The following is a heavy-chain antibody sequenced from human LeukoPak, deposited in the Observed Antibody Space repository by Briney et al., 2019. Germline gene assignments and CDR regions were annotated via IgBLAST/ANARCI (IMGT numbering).Heavy chain of an antibody. CDR3: ARDARDSGSQSARYYYYYYMDV. D-gene: IGHD1-26*01. CDR1: GYTFTSYG. Sequence: ASVKVSCMASGYTFTSYGISWVRQAPGQGLEWMGWISAYNGNTNYAQKLQGRVTMTTDTSTSTAYMELRSLRSDDTAVYYCARDARDSGSQSARYYYYYYMDVWGKGTTVTVSS. J-gene: IGHJ6*03. V-gene: IGHV1-18*01. CDR2: ISAYNGNT.